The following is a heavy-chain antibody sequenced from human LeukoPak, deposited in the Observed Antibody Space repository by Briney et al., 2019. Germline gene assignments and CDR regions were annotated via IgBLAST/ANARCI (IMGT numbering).Heavy chain of an antibody. CDR3: AKDLNLMTTVYY. Sequence: GGSLRLSCAASGFTFDDYGMSWVRQAPGKGLEWVSAISGSGGSTYYADSVEGRFTISRDNSKNTLYLQMNSLRAEDTAVYYCAKDLNLMTTVYYWGQGTLVTVSS. D-gene: IGHD4-11*01. V-gene: IGHV3-23*01. CDR1: GFTFDDYG. J-gene: IGHJ4*02. CDR2: ISGSGGST.